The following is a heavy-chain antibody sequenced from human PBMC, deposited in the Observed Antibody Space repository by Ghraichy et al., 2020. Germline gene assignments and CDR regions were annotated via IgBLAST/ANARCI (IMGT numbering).Heavy chain of an antibody. J-gene: IGHJ6*02. CDR1: GFTFSDYY. CDR2: ISSSGNTM. CDR3: ARHRGNSYVGYLYYYDMDV. Sequence: GGSLRLSCAASGFTFSDYYMSWIRQAPGKRLEWVSYISSSGNTMFYADSVKGRFTISRDNAKNSLYLQMNSLRSEDTAVYYCARHRGNSYVGYLYYYDMDVWGQGTTVTVSS. V-gene: IGHV3-11*01. D-gene: IGHD5-18*01.